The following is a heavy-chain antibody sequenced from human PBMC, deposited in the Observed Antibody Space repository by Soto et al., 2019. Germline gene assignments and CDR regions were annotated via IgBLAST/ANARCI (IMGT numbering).Heavy chain of an antibody. J-gene: IGHJ6*02. Sequence: EVQLVESGGGVVQPGGSLRLSCAASGFTFPDYWMSWVRQAPGKGLEWVANIKQDEGEKFYVDSVKGRFIISRDNARNLLYLQMNSLRLEDTALYYCARVGITVSSGYYYAMDVWGQGTTVTVSS. D-gene: IGHD3-10*01. V-gene: IGHV3-7*03. CDR1: GFTFPDYW. CDR2: IKQDEGEK. CDR3: ARVGITVSSGYYYAMDV.